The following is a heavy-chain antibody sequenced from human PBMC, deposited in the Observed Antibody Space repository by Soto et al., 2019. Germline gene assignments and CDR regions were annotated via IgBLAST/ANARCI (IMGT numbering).Heavy chain of an antibody. CDR2: ISSSSSYI. D-gene: IGHD2-2*03. CDR3: ARSWIAYYYGMDV. CDR1: GFTFSSYS. J-gene: IGHJ6*02. Sequence: LRLSCAASGFTFSSYSMNWVRQAPGKGLEWVSSISSSSSYIYYADSVKGRFTISRDNAKNSLYLQMNSLRAEDTAVYYCARSWIAYYYGMDVWGQGTTVTVSS. V-gene: IGHV3-21*01.